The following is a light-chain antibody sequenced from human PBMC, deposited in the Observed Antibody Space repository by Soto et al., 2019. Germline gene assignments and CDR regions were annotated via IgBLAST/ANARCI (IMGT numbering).Light chain of an antibody. J-gene: IGKJ5*01. CDR3: HQYSTWPLT. Sequence: VLTQSPATLSVSPGERATLSCRASQTIAGNLAWYQQKPGQRPRLLIFGASTRATGVPARFSGGGSQTAFSLTSEFTLTISSLQSGDVAVYFCHQYSTWPLTFGPGTRLEIK. CDR2: GAS. CDR1: QTIAGN. V-gene: IGKV3D-15*01.